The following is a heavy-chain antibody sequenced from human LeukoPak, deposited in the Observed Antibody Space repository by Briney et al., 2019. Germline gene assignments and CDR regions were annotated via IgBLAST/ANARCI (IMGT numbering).Heavy chain of an antibody. CDR1: GGSISSYY. Sequence: SETLSLTCTVSGGSISSYYWSWNRQPPGKGLEWIGYIYYSGSTNYNPSLKSRVTISVDTSKNQFSLKLSSVTAADTAVYYCARGDFWSGYLFDIWGQGTMVTVSS. CDR2: IYYSGST. D-gene: IGHD3-3*01. CDR3: ARGDFWSGYLFDI. V-gene: IGHV4-59*01. J-gene: IGHJ3*02.